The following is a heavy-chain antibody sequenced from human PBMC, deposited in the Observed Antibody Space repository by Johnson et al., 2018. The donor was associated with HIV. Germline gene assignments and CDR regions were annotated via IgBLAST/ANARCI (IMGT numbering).Heavy chain of an antibody. CDR3: TTGELWNGYYLHDAFDI. CDR2: IYSDGST. Sequence: VQLVESGGGLVQPGGSLRLSCAASGFTVSRDYMSWVRQAPGKGLEWVSVIYSDGSTYYADSVKGRFSISRDNSKNTLYLQMNSLKTEDTAVYYCTTGELWNGYYLHDAFDIWGQGTMVTVSS. V-gene: IGHV3-66*01. CDR1: GFTVSRDY. D-gene: IGHD3-3*01. J-gene: IGHJ3*02.